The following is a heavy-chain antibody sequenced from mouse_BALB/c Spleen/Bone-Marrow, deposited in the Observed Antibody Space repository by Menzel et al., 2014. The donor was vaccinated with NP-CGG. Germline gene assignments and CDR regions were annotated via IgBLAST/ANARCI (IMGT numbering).Heavy chain of an antibody. CDR2: IRCKANTHAT. D-gene: IGHD2-4*01. CDR3: TMITSFAY. CDR1: GFTFSDAW. J-gene: IGHJ3*01. Sequence: EVQLVESGGGLVQPGGSMKLSCAASGFTFSDAWMGWVRQSPEKGLVLFAEIRCKANTHATYYAESGKGRFTISRDDSKSSVCLEMNSLRSEDTGNYCCTMITSFAYWGQGTLVTVSA. V-gene: IGHV6-6*01.